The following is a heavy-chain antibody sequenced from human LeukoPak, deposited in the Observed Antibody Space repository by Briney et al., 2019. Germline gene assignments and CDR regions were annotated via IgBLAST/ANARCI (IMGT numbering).Heavy chain of an antibody. CDR1: GYTFTNYG. CDR2: IGGYNGNT. Sequence: ASVKVSCKASGYTFTNYGVSWIRQAPGQGLEWMGWIGGYNGNTNFAQKFQGRVAVTTDTSTSTAYMDLRSLRSGDTAVYYCARDQSFGSGSFQDFWGQGTLVTVSS. D-gene: IGHD3-10*01. J-gene: IGHJ4*02. CDR3: ARDQSFGSGSFQDF. V-gene: IGHV1-18*01.